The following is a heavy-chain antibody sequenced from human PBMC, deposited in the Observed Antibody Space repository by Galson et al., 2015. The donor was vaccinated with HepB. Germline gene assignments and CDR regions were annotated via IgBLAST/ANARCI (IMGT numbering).Heavy chain of an antibody. CDR2: ISGSGGST. CDR1: GFTFSSYA. V-gene: IGHV3-23*01. CDR3: AKGLRISSGSYPFDY. Sequence: SLRLSCAASGFTFSSYAMSWVRQAPGKGLEWVSAISGSGGSTYYADSVKGRFTISRDNSKNTLYLQMNSLRAEDTAVYYCAKGLRISSGSYPFDYWGQGTLVTVSS. D-gene: IGHD1-26*01. J-gene: IGHJ4*02.